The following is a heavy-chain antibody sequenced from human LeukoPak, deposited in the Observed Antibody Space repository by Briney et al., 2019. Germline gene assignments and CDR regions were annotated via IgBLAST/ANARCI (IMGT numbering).Heavy chain of an antibody. CDR1: GYTFTSYY. J-gene: IGHJ5*02. CDR2: INPSGGST. Sequence: ASVKVSCKASGYTFTSYYMHWVRQAPGQGLEWMGIINPSGGSTSYAQKFPGRVTMTRDMSTSTVYMELSSLRSEDTAVYYCARGITGTTDWFDPWGQGTLVTVSS. V-gene: IGHV1-46*01. CDR3: ARGITGTTDWFDP. D-gene: IGHD1-7*01.